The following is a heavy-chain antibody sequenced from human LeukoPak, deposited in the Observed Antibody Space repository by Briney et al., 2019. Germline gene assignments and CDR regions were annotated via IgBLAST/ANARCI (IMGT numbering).Heavy chain of an antibody. D-gene: IGHD3-10*01. CDR1: GGTFSSYA. CDR3: ARDYYGSGKYWFDP. CDR2: IIPIFGTA. V-gene: IGHV1-69*06. J-gene: IGHJ5*02. Sequence: SVKISCKASGGTFSSYAISWVRQAPGQGLEWMGGIIPIFGTANYAQKFQGRVTITADKSTSTAYMELSSLRSEDTAVYYCARDYYGSGKYWFDPWGQGTLVTVSS.